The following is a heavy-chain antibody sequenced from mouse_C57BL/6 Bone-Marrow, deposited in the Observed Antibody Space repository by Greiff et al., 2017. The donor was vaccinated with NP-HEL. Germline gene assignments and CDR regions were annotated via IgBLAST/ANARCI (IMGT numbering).Heavy chain of an antibody. V-gene: IGHV1-18*01. CDR2: INPNNGGT. CDR3: ARSPYYFDY. J-gene: IGHJ2*01. CDR1: GYTFTDYN. Sequence: EVKLQESGPELVKPGASVKIPCKASGYTFTDYNMDWVKQSHGKSLEWIGDINPNNGGTIYNQKFKGKATLTVEKSSSTAYMELRSLSSAATYVYYCARSPYYFDYWGQGTTLTVSS.